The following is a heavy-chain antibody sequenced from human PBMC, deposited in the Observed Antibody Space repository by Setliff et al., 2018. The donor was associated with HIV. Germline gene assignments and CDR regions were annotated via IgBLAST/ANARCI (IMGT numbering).Heavy chain of an antibody. J-gene: IGHJ4*02. CDR1: GGSLSSFS. Sequence: SETLSLTCAVYGGSLSSFSWTWIRQAPGKGLEWIGSIYYSGSTNYNPSLKGRVTISIDRSKNQFSLKLTSVTAVDTAVYYCARGNPNDCWGQGILVVVST. V-gene: IGHV4-34*01. CDR2: IYYSGST. CDR3: ARGNPNDC.